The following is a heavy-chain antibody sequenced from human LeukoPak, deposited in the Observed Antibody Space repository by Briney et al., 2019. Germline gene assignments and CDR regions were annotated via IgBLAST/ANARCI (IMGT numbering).Heavy chain of an antibody. CDR1: GYTFTGYY. J-gene: IGHJ4*02. CDR2: MNPNSGGT. Sequence: ASVKVSCKASGYTFTGYYMHWVRQAPGQGLEWMGWMNPNSGGTNYAQKFQGRVTMTRDTSISTAYMELSRLRSDDTAVYYCARSANPGYSSSWAFDYWGQGTLVTVSS. D-gene: IGHD6-13*01. V-gene: IGHV1-2*02. CDR3: ARSANPGYSSSWAFDY.